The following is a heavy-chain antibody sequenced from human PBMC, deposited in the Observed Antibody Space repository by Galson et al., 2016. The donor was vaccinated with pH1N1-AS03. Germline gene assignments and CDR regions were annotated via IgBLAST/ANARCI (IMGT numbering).Heavy chain of an antibody. Sequence: SLRLSCAASGFTFSEYFVSWIRQAPGKGLECISHISISSSYTNYADSVKGRFTISRDNAKNSLYLQMDSLRAEDTAVYYCARDKIPYYYDSSSYYPHYFDYWGQGTLVTVSS. D-gene: IGHD3-22*01. J-gene: IGHJ4*02. CDR1: GFTFSEYF. CDR3: ARDKIPYYYDSSSYYPHYFDY. CDR2: ISISSSYT. V-gene: IGHV3-11*06.